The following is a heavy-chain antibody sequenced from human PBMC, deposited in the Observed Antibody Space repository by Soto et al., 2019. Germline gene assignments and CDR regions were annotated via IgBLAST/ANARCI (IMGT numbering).Heavy chain of an antibody. V-gene: IGHV1-8*01. CDR2: MNPNSGNT. CDR3: ARDYGDYAGGGYYYYGMDV. J-gene: IGHJ6*02. D-gene: IGHD4-17*01. CDR1: GYTFTSYD. Sequence: QVQLVQSGAEVKKPGASVKVSCKASGYTFTSYDINWVRQATGQGLEWMGWMNPNSGNTGYAQKFKGRVTMTRNTSISTDYMELSSLRSEDTAVYYCARDYGDYAGGGYYYYGMDVWGQGTTVTVSS.